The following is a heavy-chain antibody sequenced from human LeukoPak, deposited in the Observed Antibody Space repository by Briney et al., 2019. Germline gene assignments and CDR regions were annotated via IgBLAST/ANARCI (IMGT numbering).Heavy chain of an antibody. J-gene: IGHJ4*02. D-gene: IGHD2-21*02. CDR2: IYPGDSDT. CDR1: GYSFTSYW. Sequence: GESLQISCKGSGYSFTSYWIGWVRQMPGKGLEWMGIIYPGDSDTRYSPSFQGQVTISADKSISTAYLQWSSLKASDTAMYYCARLAYCGGDCYLSFAFDYWGQGTLVTVSS. V-gene: IGHV5-51*01. CDR3: ARLAYCGGDCYLSFAFDY.